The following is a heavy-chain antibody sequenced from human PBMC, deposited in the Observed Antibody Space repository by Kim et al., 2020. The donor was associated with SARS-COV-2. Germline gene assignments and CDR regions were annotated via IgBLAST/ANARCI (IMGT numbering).Heavy chain of an antibody. CDR2: IYYSGST. J-gene: IGHJ3*02. V-gene: IGHV4-31*03. D-gene: IGHD3-3*01. CDR3: ARVARITIFGLVNSAFDI. CDR1: GGSISSGGYY. Sequence: SETLSLTCTVSGGSISSGGYYWSWIRQHPGKGLEWIGYIYYSGSTYYNPSLKSRVTISVDTSKNQFSLKLSSVTAADTAVYYCARVARITIFGLVNSAFDIWGQGNMVTVSS.